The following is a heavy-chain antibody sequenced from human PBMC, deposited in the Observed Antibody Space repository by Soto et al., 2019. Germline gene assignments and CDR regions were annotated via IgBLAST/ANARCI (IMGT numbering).Heavy chain of an antibody. CDR2: ISSSSTI. V-gene: IGHV3-48*01. J-gene: IGHJ3*02. D-gene: IGHD6-6*01. CDR3: ARGIAARPTDAFDI. Sequence: GGSLRLSCAASGFTFSSYSMNWVRQAPGKGLEWVSYISSSSTIYYADSVKGRFTISRDNAKNSLYLQMNSLRAEDTAVYYCARGIAARPTDAFDIWGQGTMVTVSS. CDR1: GFTFSSYS.